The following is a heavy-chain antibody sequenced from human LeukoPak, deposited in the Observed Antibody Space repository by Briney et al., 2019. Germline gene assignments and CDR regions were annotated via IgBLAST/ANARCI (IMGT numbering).Heavy chain of an antibody. CDR2: IIPILGIA. J-gene: IGHJ4*02. V-gene: IGHV1-69*04. D-gene: IGHD4-23*01. CDR3: ASVLYGGNSAYYFDY. CDR1: GGTFSSYA. Sequence: SVKVSCKASGGTFSSYAISWVRQAPGQGLEWMGRIIPILGIANYAQKFQGRVTITADKSTSTAHMELSSLRSEDTAVYYCASVLYGGNSAYYFDYWGQGTLVTVSS.